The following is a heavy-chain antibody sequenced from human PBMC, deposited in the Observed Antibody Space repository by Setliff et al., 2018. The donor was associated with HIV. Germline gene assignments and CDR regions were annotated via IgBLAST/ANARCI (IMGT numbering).Heavy chain of an antibody. D-gene: IGHD3-10*01. CDR3: ARERVVRGVVDPGTSQIFDN. J-gene: IGHJ4*02. CDR2: VCTSGDT. CDR1: GGSIKSYS. V-gene: IGHV4-4*07. Sequence: PSETLSLTCTVSGGSIKSYSWSWIRQPAGKGLEWIGRVCTSGDTNYNPSLQSRVAMSVDTSKNQFSLNLNSATAADTALYYCARERVVRGVVDPGTSQIFDNWGQGILVTVSS.